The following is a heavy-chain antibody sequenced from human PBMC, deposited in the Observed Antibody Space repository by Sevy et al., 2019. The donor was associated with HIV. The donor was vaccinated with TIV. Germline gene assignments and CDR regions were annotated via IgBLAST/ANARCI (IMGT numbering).Heavy chain of an antibody. CDR1: GGTFSSYA. CDR2: IIPIFGTA. CDR3: ARARYCSGGSCYWFDP. D-gene: IGHD2-15*01. Sequence: ASVKVSCKASGGTFSSYAISWVRQAPGQWLEWMGGIIPIFGTANYAQKFQGRVTITADKSTSTVYMELSSLRSEDTAGYYCARARYCSGGSCYWFDPWGQGTLVTVSS. J-gene: IGHJ5*02. V-gene: IGHV1-69*06.